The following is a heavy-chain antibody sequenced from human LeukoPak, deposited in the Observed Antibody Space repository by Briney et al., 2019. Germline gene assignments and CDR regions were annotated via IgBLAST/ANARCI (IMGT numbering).Heavy chain of an antibody. CDR2: ISYDGKIK. CDR1: GFTFSAHS. J-gene: IGHJ6*02. Sequence: GALRLSCAASGFTFSAHSVHWVLQAPGKGLEWVAFISYDGKIKYYADSVKGRFTISRDNSKNTLFLQMNSLRAEDTAVYYCARVAVAGTTPYYGMDVWGQGTTVTVSS. CDR3: ARVAVAGTTPYYGMDV. D-gene: IGHD6-19*01. V-gene: IGHV3-30*04.